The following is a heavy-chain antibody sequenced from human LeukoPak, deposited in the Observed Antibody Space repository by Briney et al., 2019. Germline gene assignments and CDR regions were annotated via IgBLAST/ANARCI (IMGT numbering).Heavy chain of an antibody. Sequence: GGSLRLSCTASGFTFGDYAMSWVRQAPGKGLEWVGFIRSKAYGGTTEYAASVKGRFTISRDDSKSIAYLQMNSLKTEDTAVCYCTRDFLKELGTVVKVGALSDWGQGTLVTVSS. V-gene: IGHV3-49*04. CDR1: GFTFGDYA. J-gene: IGHJ4*02. D-gene: IGHD1-26*01. CDR3: TRDFLKELGTVVKVGALSD. CDR2: IRSKAYGGTT.